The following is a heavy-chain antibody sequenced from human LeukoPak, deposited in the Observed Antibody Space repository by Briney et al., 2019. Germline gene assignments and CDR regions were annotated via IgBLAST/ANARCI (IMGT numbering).Heavy chain of an antibody. CDR1: GYTFTGYY. Sequence: ASVKVSCKASGYTFTGYYIHWVRQAPGQGLEWMGWINPNSGGPNYAQKFQGRVTMARDTSISTAYMEMSRLRSDDTAVYYCARDVSAGGTNWFDPWGQGTLVTVSS. CDR3: ARDVSAGGTNWFDP. D-gene: IGHD3-16*01. J-gene: IGHJ5*02. V-gene: IGHV1-2*02. CDR2: INPNSGGP.